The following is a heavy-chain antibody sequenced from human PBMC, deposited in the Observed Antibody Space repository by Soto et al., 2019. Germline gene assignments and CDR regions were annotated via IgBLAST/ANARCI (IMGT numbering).Heavy chain of an antibody. J-gene: IGHJ5*02. CDR3: AKDRDGYCSRGSCYTFNWFDP. CDR2: ISGSGGST. V-gene: IGHV3-23*01. D-gene: IGHD2-15*01. Sequence: GGSLRLSCAASGFTFSSYAMSWVRQAPGKGLEWVSAISGSGGSTYYADSVKGRFTISRDNSKNTLYLQMNSLRAEDTAVYYCAKDRDGYCSRGSCYTFNWFDPWGQGTLVTVSS. CDR1: GFTFSSYA.